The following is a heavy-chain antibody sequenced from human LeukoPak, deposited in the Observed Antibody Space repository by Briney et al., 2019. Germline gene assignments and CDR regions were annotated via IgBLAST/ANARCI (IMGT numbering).Heavy chain of an antibody. CDR3: ARDGGRDTASFDY. Sequence: GGSLRLSCAASGFTFSSYSMNWVRQAPGKGLEWVSYISSSSSTIYYADSVKGRFTISRDNAKNSLYLQMNSLRAEDTAVYYCARDGGRDTASFDYWGQGTLVTVSS. D-gene: IGHD5-18*01. CDR1: GFTFSSYS. CDR2: ISSSSSTI. V-gene: IGHV3-48*04. J-gene: IGHJ4*02.